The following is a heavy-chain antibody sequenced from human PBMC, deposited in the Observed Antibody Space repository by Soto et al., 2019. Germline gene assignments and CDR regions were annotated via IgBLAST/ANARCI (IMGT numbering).Heavy chain of an antibody. V-gene: IGHV3-7*03. CDR1: GFTFSSYW. CDR2: ITQDGSEK. D-gene: IGHD6-13*01. CDR3: ARDTAAGDYGMDV. J-gene: IGHJ6*02. Sequence: GGSLRLSWAASGFTFSSYWMSWVRQAPGKGLEWVANITQDGSEKYYVDSVKGRFTISRDNAKNSLYLQMNSLRAEDTAVYYCARDTAAGDYGMDVWGQGTTVTVSS.